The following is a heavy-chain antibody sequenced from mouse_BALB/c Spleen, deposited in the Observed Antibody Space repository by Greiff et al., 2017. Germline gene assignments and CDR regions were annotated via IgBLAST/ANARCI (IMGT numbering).Heavy chain of an antibody. J-gene: IGHJ3*01. D-gene: IGHD1-1*01. Sequence: EVKLVESGPELVKPGASVKMSCKASGYTFTSYVMHWVKQKPGQGLEWIGYINPYNDGTKYNEKFKGKATLTSDKSSSTAYMELSSLTSEDSAVYYCARYYYGSSPWFAYWGQGTLVTVSA. CDR1: GYTFTSYV. CDR2: INPYNDGT. CDR3: ARYYYGSSPWFAY. V-gene: IGHV1-14*01.